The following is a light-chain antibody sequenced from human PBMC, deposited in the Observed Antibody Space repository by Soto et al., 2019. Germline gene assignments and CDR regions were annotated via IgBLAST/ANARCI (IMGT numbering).Light chain of an antibody. Sequence: EIVLTQSPATLSLSPGERATLSCRASQSVSSYLAWYQQKPGQAPRLLIYDASNRATGIPARLSGSGSGTDFPLTISSLEPEDFAVYDCQQRSNWPRFTFGPGTKVDIK. CDR2: DAS. J-gene: IGKJ3*01. CDR1: QSVSSY. CDR3: QQRSNWPRFT. V-gene: IGKV3-11*01.